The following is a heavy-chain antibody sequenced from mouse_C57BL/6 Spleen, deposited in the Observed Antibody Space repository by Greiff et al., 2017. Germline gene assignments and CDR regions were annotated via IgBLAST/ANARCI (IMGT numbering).Heavy chain of an antibody. J-gene: IGHJ2*01. CDR3: ARGFTTVPLYYFDY. Sequence: QVHVKQPGTELVKPGASVKLSCKASGYTFTSYWMHWVKQRPGQGLEWIGNINPSNGGTNYNEKFKSKATLAVDKSSSTAYMQLSSLTSEDSAVYYCARGFTTVPLYYFDYWGQGTTLTVSS. CDR1: GYTFTSYW. CDR2: INPSNGGT. V-gene: IGHV1-53*01. D-gene: IGHD1-1*01.